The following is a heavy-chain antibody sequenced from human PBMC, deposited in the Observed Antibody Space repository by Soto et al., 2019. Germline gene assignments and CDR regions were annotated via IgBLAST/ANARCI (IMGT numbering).Heavy chain of an antibody. J-gene: IGHJ4*02. D-gene: IGHD1-7*01. CDR3: VRRVSGNYDY. Sequence: EVPLAESGGGMVQPGGSLRLSCVASGFTFSSYDMDWVRQAPGKGLEYVSSISSNGGTTYYGNSVKGRFTISRDNSKNTLYLQMGSLRAEDMAVYYCVRRVSGNYDYWGQGTLVTVSS. V-gene: IGHV3-64*01. CDR2: ISSNGGTT. CDR1: GFTFSSYD.